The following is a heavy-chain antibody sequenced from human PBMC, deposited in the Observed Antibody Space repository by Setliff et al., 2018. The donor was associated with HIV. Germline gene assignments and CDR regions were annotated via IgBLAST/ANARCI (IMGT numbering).Heavy chain of an antibody. V-gene: IGHV4-31*02. Sequence: SETLSLTCTVSGGSISSGYYYWSWIRQHPGKGLEWIGYIYYSGNPFYNPSLRSRVTISLDTSKNQFSLKLSSVTAADTAVYYSARGFDYAQRPPLYYFDYWGQGTLVTVSS. D-gene: IGHD2-2*01. CDR3: ARGFDYAQRPPLYYFDY. J-gene: IGHJ4*02. CDR2: IYYSGNP. CDR1: GGSISSGYYY.